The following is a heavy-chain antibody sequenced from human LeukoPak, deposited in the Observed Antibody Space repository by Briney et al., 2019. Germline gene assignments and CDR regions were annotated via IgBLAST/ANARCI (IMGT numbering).Heavy chain of an antibody. V-gene: IGHV1-8*02. Sequence: ASVKVSCKASGYTFTSYGISWVRQAPGQGLEWMGWMNPNSGNTGYAQKFQGRVTMTRNTSISTAYMELSSLRSEDTAVYYCARAPYSSGWYSNYYYGMDVWGQGTTVTVSS. D-gene: IGHD6-19*01. CDR3: ARAPYSSGWYSNYYYGMDV. J-gene: IGHJ6*02. CDR1: GYTFTSYG. CDR2: MNPNSGNT.